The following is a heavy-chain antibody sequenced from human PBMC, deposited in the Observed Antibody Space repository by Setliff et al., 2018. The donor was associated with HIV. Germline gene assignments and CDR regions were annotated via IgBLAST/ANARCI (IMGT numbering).Heavy chain of an antibody. J-gene: IGHJ4*02. V-gene: IGHV3-30*02. CDR3: AKKVPGVGVAGPFDY. Sequence: LRLSCAASGFTFRSFGMHWVRQTPGKGLEWVALIHFDGTNKYYRDSVKGRFTISRDNSKNTVYLQMNSLRAEDTAVYYCAKKVPGVGVAGPFDYWGQGTLVTVSS. CDR1: GFTFRSFG. CDR2: IHFDGTNK. D-gene: IGHD6-19*01.